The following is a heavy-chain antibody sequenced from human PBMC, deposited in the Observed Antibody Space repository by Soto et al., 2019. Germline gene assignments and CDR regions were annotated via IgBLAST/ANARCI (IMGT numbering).Heavy chain of an antibody. CDR2: IYYSGST. V-gene: IGHV4-39*01. J-gene: IGHJ4*02. CDR3: ARGRRYRSSWYSDY. CDR1: GGSISSNIYY. Sequence: SETLSLTCTVSGGSISSNIYYWGWIRQPPVKGLEWIGSIYYSGSTDNNPSLKSRVTISVATSKNQFSLKLSSVTAADTAVYYCARGRRYRSSWYSDYWAQGTLVTVS. D-gene: IGHD6-13*01.